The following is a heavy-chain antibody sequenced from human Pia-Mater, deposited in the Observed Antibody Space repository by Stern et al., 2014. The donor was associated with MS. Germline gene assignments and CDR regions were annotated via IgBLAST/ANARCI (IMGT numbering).Heavy chain of an antibody. CDR2: ISNDGNEK. CDR3: AKDRLFCSGGGCYAMDV. J-gene: IGHJ6*02. D-gene: IGHD2-15*01. Sequence: VQLVESGGGVVQPGRSLRLSCAASGFNLRSYGMHWVRQAPGQGLEGVAVISNDGNEKYYTDSVKGRFTISRDNSKNTLYLQMNSLRTEDTAVYYCAKDRLFCSGGGCYAMDVWGQGTTVTVSS. CDR1: GFNLRSYG. V-gene: IGHV3-30*18.